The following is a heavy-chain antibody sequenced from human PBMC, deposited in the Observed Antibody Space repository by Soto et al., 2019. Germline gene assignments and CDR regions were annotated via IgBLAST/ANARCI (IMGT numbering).Heavy chain of an antibody. V-gene: IGHV3-30*18. J-gene: IGHJ6*01. CDR2: ISDDGSNK. CDR1: GFTFSSYG. Sequence: QVQLVESGGGVVQPGRSLRLSCAASGFTFSSYGMHWVRQAPGKGLEWVAVISDDGSNKYYADSVKGRFTISRDNSKNTLYLQMSSLRAEDTAVYYCVKDGSSGWPYYYDMDVW. D-gene: IGHD6-19*01. CDR3: VKDGSSGWPYYYDMDV.